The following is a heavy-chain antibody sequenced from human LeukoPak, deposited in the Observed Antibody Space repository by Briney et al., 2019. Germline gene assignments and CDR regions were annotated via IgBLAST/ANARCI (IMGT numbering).Heavy chain of an antibody. J-gene: IGHJ4*02. D-gene: IGHD2-15*01. Sequence: PSETLSLTCAVYGGSFSGYYWSWIRQPPGKGLEWIGEINHSGSTNYNPSLKSRVTISVDTSKKQFYLKLSSVTAADTAVYYCARGPPALGDYWGQGTLVTVSS. V-gene: IGHV4-34*01. CDR3: ARGPPALGDY. CDR1: GGSFSGYY. CDR2: INHSGST.